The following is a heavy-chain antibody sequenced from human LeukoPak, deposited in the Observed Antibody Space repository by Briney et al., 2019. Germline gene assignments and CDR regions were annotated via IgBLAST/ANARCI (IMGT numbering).Heavy chain of an antibody. CDR2: IIPIFGTA. V-gene: IGHV1-69*05. Sequence: GSSVKVSCKASGGTFSSYAISWVRQAPGQGLEWMGGIIPIFGTANYAQKLQGRVTMTTDTSTSTAYMELRSLRSGDTAVYYCARDPVLRYFDWLLSGFDYWGQGTLVTVSS. J-gene: IGHJ4*02. CDR3: ARDPVLRYFDWLLSGFDY. D-gene: IGHD3-9*01. CDR1: GGTFSSYA.